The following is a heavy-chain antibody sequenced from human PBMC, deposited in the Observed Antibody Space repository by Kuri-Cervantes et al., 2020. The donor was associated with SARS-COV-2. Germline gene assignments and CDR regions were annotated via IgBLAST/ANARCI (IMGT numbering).Heavy chain of an antibody. CDR1: GFTFSSYG. J-gene: IGHJ4*02. D-gene: IGHD4-17*01. V-gene: IGHV3-30*02. Sequence: GGSLRLSCAASGFTFSSYGMHWVSQAPGKGLEWVAFIRYDGSNKYYADSVKGRFTISRDNSKNTLYLQMNSLRAEDTAVYYCARDFRSATGPDYWGQGTRVTVSS. CDR2: IRYDGSNK. CDR3: ARDFRSATGPDY.